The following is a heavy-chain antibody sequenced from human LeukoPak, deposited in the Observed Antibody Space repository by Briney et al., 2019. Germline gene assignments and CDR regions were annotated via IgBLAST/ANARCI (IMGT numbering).Heavy chain of an antibody. CDR3: ARVGSSWSYYFDY. CDR1: GFTFEDYA. V-gene: IGHV3-9*01. D-gene: IGHD6-13*01. J-gene: IGHJ4*02. Sequence: GGSLRLSCAASGFTFEDYAMHWVRQTPGKGLEWVAGISWKSDSIGYAGSVKGRFTISRDNAKNSLYLQMNSLRAEDTAVYYCARVGSSWSYYFDYWGQGTLVTVSS. CDR2: ISWKSDSI.